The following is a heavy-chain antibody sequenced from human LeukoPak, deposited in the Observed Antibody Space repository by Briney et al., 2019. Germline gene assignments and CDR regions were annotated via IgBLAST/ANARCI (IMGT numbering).Heavy chain of an antibody. J-gene: IGHJ6*02. CDR3: ARDSSYYYDRYYYGMDV. D-gene: IGHD3-22*01. CDR2: ISSSGSTI. V-gene: IGHV3-48*03. CDR1: GFTFGSYE. Sequence: GGSLRLSCAASGFTFGSYEMNWVRQAPGKGLEWVSYISSSGSTIYYADSVKGRFTISRDNAKNSLCLQMNSLRAEDTAVYYCARDSSYYYDRYYYGMDVWGQGTTVTVSS.